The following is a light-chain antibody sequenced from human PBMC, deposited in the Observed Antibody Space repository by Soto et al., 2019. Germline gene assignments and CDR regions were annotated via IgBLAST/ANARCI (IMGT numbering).Light chain of an antibody. CDR2: AAS. V-gene: IGKV3-20*01. CDR3: QQYGSAQWT. CDR1: LSVASNY. J-gene: IGKJ1*01. Sequence: EIVLTQSPGTLPLSPGERATLSCRASLSVASNYLAWYQQKPGQAPRLLIYAASGRATGIPDRFSGSGSGTDFTLNISRLAPEDFAVYYCQQYGSAQWTFGQGTKVEIK.